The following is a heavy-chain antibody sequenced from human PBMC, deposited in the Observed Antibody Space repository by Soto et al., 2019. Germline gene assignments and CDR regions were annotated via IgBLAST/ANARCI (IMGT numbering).Heavy chain of an antibody. CDR2: IDPSDSYT. J-gene: IGHJ6*02. Sequence: GESLKISCQCSGYSFTSYWISWVRQMPGKGLEWMGRIDPSDSYTNYSPSFQGHVTISADKSISTAYLQWSSLKASDTAMYYCARRTIYYYGMDVWGQGTTVTVSS. V-gene: IGHV5-10-1*01. CDR1: GYSFTSYW. CDR3: ARRTIYYYGMDV.